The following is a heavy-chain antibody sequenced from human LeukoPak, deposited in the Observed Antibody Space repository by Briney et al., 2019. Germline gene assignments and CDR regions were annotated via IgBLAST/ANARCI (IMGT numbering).Heavy chain of an antibody. V-gene: IGHV5-51*01. Sequence: HGESLKISCKGSGYSFTSYWIGWVRQMPGKGLEWMGIIYPGDSDTRYSPSFQGQVTISADKSISTAYLQWSSLKASDTAMYYCARAGGPDTAMVYKTYYYDSSGEKPFDYWGQGTLVTVSS. CDR3: ARAGGPDTAMVYKTYYYDSSGEKPFDY. CDR2: IYPGDSDT. CDR1: GYSFTSYW. J-gene: IGHJ4*02. D-gene: IGHD3-22*01.